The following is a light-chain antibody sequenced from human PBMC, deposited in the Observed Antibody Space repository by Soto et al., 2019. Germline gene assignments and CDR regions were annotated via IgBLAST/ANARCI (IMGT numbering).Light chain of an antibody. CDR2: EVS. CDR1: SSDVGGYNY. J-gene: IGLJ1*01. Sequence: QSALTQPASVSGSPGQSITISCTGTSSDVGGYNYVSWYQQHPGKAPKLMIYEVSNRPSGVSNRFSGSKSGNTASLTISGLQAEDEADYYCSSYTSSSTLXFGTXXKLTVL. V-gene: IGLV2-14*01. CDR3: SSYTSSSTLX.